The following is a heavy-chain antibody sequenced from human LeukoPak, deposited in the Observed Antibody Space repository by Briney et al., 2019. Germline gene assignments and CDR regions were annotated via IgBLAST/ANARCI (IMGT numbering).Heavy chain of an antibody. Sequence: SETLSLTCTVSGGSISSYYWSWIRQPPGKGLEWIGYIYYSGSTNYNPSLKSRVTISVDTSKNQFSLKLSSVTAADTAVYYCARAGAAAGKSNFDPWGQGTLVTVSS. CDR2: IYYSGST. V-gene: IGHV4-59*01. CDR1: GGSISSYY. CDR3: ARAGAAAGKSNFDP. J-gene: IGHJ5*02. D-gene: IGHD6-13*01.